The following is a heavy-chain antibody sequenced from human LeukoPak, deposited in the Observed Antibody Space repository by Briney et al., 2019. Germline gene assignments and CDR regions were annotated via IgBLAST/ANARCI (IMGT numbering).Heavy chain of an antibody. CDR1: GGTFSSYA. J-gene: IGHJ6*02. CDR2: IIPIFGTA. CDR3: ARGADTAMVYYYYYGMDV. Sequence: ASVKVSCKASGGTFSSYAISCVRQAPGQGLEWMGGIIPIFGTANYAQKFQGRVTITADESTSTAYMELSSLRSEDTAVYYCARGADTAMVYYYYYGMDVWGQGTTVTVSS. V-gene: IGHV1-69*13. D-gene: IGHD5-18*01.